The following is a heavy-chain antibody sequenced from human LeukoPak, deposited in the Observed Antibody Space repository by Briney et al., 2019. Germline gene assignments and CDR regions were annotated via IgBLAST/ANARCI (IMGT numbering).Heavy chain of an antibody. J-gene: IGHJ4*02. CDR1: GFTFSSYS. D-gene: IGHD6-19*01. Sequence: PGGSLRLSCAASGFTFSSYSMNWVRQAPGKGLEWVSYISSSSSTIYYADSVKGRFTISRDNAKNSLYLQMNSLRAEDTAVYYCARLDSGWLDYWGQGTLVTVSS. V-gene: IGHV3-48*01. CDR3: ARLDSGWLDY. CDR2: ISSSSSTI.